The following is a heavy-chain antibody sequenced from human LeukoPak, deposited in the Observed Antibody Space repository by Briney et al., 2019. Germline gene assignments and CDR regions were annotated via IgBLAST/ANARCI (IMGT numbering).Heavy chain of an antibody. CDR3: AKTGGWFGDDPLPRFDP. CDR1: GFTFSSYG. J-gene: IGHJ5*02. CDR2: IWYDGSNK. Sequence: GRSLRLSCAASGFTFSSYGMHWVRQAPGKGLEWVAVIWYDGSNKYYADSVKGRFTISRDNSKNTLYLQMNSLRAEDKAVYYCAKTGGWFGDDPLPRFDPWGQGTLVTVSS. D-gene: IGHD3-10*01. V-gene: IGHV3-33*06.